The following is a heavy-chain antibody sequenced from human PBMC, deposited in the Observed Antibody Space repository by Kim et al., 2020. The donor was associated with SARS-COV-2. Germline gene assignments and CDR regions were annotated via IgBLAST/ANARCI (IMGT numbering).Heavy chain of an antibody. J-gene: IGHJ4*02. V-gene: IGHV1-3*01. CDR2: IDVANTNT. D-gene: IGHD6-25*01. Sequence: ASVKVSCKASGYTFTSYCLHWVRQAPGQSLEWMGWIDVANTNTHYSENFQGRVTISRDTSATTVYIELSSLRSEDTAVYYCARDGRSVGYYFDYWGQGTLVTVSS. CDR1: GYTFTSYC. CDR3: ARDGRSVGYYFDY.